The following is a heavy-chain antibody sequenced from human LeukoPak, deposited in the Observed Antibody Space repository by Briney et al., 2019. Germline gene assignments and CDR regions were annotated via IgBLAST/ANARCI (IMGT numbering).Heavy chain of an antibody. V-gene: IGHV3-43*02. J-gene: IGHJ4*02. CDR2: ISADGTMI. CDR3: ARDAGQCSGGYCYSPQHFDY. CDR1: GFAFDGYA. D-gene: IGHD2-15*01. Sequence: GGSLRLSCAASGFAFDGYAMHWVRRAPGKGLEWLSVISADGTMIYYADSVKGRFTISRDNSKNSLFLQMKSLRPEDTAFYFCARDAGQCSGGYCYSPQHFDYWGQGTLVTVSS.